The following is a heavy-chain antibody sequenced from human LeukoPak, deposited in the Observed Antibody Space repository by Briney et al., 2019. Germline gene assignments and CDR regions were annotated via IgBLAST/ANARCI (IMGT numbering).Heavy chain of an antibody. J-gene: IGHJ6*02. CDR3: ARLFTRGYYYYGMDV. D-gene: IGHD2-21*01. CDR1: GYTFTGYY. V-gene: IGHV1-2*02. CDR2: INPNSGGT. Sequence: EASVKVSCKASGYTFTGYYMHWVRQAPGQGLEWMGWINPNSGGTNYAQKFQGRVTMTRDTSTSTVYMELSSLRSEDTAVYYCARLFTRGYYYYGMDVWGQGTTVTVSS.